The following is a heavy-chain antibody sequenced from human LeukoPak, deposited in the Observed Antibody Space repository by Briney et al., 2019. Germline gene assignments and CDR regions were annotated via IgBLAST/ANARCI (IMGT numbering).Heavy chain of an antibody. CDR3: ARGLVVPAAMLVVGAFDI. CDR2: INPNSGGT. D-gene: IGHD2-2*01. Sequence: GASVKVSCKASGYTFTGYYMHWVRQAPGQGLEWMGWINPNSGGTNYAQKFQGRVTMTRDTSISTAYMELSRLRSDDTAVYYCARGLVVPAAMLVVGAFDIWGQGTMVTASS. V-gene: IGHV1-2*02. J-gene: IGHJ3*02. CDR1: GYTFTGYY.